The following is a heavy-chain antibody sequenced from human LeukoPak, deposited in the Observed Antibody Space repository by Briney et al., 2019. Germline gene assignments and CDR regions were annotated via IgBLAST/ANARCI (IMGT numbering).Heavy chain of an antibody. J-gene: IGHJ6*02. CDR1: GYTFTSYY. V-gene: IGHV1-46*01. Sequence: AASVKVSCKASGYTFTSYYMHWVRQAPGQGLEWMGIINPSGGSTSYAQKFQGRVTMTRDTSTSTVYMELSGLRSEDTAVYYCAREWVGSSGWYGGALRYYYYGMDVWGQGTTVTVSS. D-gene: IGHD6-19*01. CDR2: INPSGGST. CDR3: AREWVGSSGWYGGALRYYYYGMDV.